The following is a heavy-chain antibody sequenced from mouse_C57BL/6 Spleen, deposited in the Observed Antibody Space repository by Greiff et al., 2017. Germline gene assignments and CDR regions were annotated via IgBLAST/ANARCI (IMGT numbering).Heavy chain of an antibody. CDR3: ARTYDCYYEDYAMDY. Sequence: VKLKESGGGLVKPGGSLKLSCEASGFTFSDYGLHWVRQAPEKGLEWVAYISSGGSTISYADTVKGRFTISRANAKNTLFLQMTSLRSEDTAMYYCARTYDCYYEDYAMDYWGQGTSVTVSS. CDR1: GFTFSDYG. D-gene: IGHD2-3*01. J-gene: IGHJ4*01. CDR2: ISSGGSTI. V-gene: IGHV5-17*01.